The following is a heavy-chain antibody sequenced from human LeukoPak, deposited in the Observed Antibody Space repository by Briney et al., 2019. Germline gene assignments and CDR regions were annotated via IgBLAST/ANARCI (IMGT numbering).Heavy chain of an antibody. CDR1: GGSISSSSYY. CDR3: ARGYYYDGPGDY. CDR2: IYYSGST. D-gene: IGHD3-22*01. Sequence: SETLSLTCPVSGGSISSSSYYWGWIRQPPGKGLEWIGSIYYSGSTYYNPSLKSRVTISVDTSKNQFSLKLSSVTAADTAVYYCARGYYYDGPGDYWGQGTLVTVSS. V-gene: IGHV4-39*01. J-gene: IGHJ4*02.